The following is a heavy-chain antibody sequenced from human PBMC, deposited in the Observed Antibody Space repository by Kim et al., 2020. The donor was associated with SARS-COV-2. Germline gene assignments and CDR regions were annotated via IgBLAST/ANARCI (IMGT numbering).Heavy chain of an antibody. D-gene: IGHD3-22*01. Sequence: SETLSLTCTVSGGSISSYYWSWIRQPPGKGLEWIGYIYYSGSTNYNPSLKSRVTISVDTSKNQFSLKLSSVTAADTAVYYCARGRYYYDSSGYYYSLDWGYYYYMDVWGKGTTVTVSS. J-gene: IGHJ6*03. V-gene: IGHV4-59*08. CDR2: IYYSGST. CDR3: ARGRYYYDSSGYYYSLDWGYYYYMDV. CDR1: GGSISSYY.